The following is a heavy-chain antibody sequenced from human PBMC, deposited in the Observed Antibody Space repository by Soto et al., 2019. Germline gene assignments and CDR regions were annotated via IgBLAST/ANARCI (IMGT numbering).Heavy chain of an antibody. CDR3: ARSSPLLGETGTTGVDD. V-gene: IGHV1-2*02. CDR2: ISPNNGDT. J-gene: IGHJ4*02. Sequence: QVQLVQSGAEVRKPGASLKVSCKTSGSTFTRSYIHWVRQAPGQGLELMGWISPNNGDTHFAQRFQGRVTMTRDTSIGTAYMELSSLTSDDTAVYYCARSSPLLGETGTTGVDDWGQGTLVTVSS. CDR1: GSTFTRSY. D-gene: IGHD1-1*01.